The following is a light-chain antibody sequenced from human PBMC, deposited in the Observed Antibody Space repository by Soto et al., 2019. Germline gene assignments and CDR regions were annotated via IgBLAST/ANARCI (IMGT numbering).Light chain of an antibody. V-gene: IGLV1-47*01. CDR3: AACDDSLSGVV. CDR1: SSNIGSNY. Sequence: QPVLTQPPSASGTPGQRVTISCSGSSSNIGSNYVYWYQQLPGTVPQLLIYRNSERPSGVPDRFSGSKSGTSASLAISGLRSEDEADYYCAACDDSLSGVVFGGGTQLTVL. J-gene: IGLJ2*01. CDR2: RNS.